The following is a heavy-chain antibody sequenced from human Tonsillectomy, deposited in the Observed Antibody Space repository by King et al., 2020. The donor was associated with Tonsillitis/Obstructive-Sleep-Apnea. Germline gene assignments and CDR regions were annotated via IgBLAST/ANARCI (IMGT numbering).Heavy chain of an antibody. J-gene: IGHJ4*02. CDR1: GLSVTTSGVG. CDR3: AHSGSFGALDY. V-gene: IGHV2-5*02. Sequence: TLKESGPTLVKPTQTLTLTCTFSGLSVTTSGVGVGWIRQPPGKALEWLALLYLDDDEHYSPSLKSRPTITKDTSKNPVVLTMTNMDPVDTATYYCAHSGSFGALDYWGQGTLVTVSS. D-gene: IGHD3-10*01. CDR2: LYLDDDE.